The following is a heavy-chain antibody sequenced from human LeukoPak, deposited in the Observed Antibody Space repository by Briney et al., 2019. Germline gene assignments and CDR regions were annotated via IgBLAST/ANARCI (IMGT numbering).Heavy chain of an antibody. D-gene: IGHD3-10*01. CDR1: GGFFSDYY. CDR3: ARAGFGLAPHRGTPFDY. CDR2: INHSGST. J-gene: IGHJ4*02. V-gene: IGHV4-34*01. Sequence: SETLSLTCAVYGGFFSDYYWSWIRQPPEKGLEWIGEINHSGSTNYNPSLKSRVTISVDTSKNQFSLKLSSVTAADTAMYYCARAGFGLAPHRGTPFDYWGQGTLVTVSS.